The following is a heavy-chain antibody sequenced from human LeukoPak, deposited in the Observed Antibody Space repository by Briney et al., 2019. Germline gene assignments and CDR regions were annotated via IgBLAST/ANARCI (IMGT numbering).Heavy chain of an antibody. CDR1: GGTFSSYA. CDR3: ASFPPAGYCSGGSCYTAGYYYGMDV. D-gene: IGHD2-15*01. Sequence: ASVKVSCKASGGTFSSYAISWVRQAPGQGLEWMGRIIPILGIANYAQKFQGRVTITADKSTSTAYMELSSLRSEDTAVYYCASFPPAGYCSGGSCYTAGYYYGMDVWGQGTTVTVSS. J-gene: IGHJ6*02. V-gene: IGHV1-69*04. CDR2: IIPILGIA.